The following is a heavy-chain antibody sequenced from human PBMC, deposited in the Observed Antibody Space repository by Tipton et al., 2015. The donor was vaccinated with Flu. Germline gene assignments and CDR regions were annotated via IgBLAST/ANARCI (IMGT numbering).Heavy chain of an antibody. CDR2: IYYSGST. CDR1: GGSISSGGYY. J-gene: IGHJ6*02. Sequence: TLSLTCTVSGGSISSGGYYWSWIRQHPGKGLEWIGYIYYSGSTYYNPSLKSRVTISVDTSKNQFSLKLSSVTAADTAVYYCARDEDYCSSTSCYSGGMDVWGQGTTVTVS. D-gene: IGHD2-2*01. CDR3: ARDEDYCSSTSCYSGGMDV. V-gene: IGHV4-31*03.